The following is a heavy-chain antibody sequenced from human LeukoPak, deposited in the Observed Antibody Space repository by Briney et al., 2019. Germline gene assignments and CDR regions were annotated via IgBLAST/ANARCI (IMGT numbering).Heavy chain of an antibody. CDR1: GFTFSSYA. CDR3: AKDLGGAGDFWSGYYDDCYSGMDV. J-gene: IGHJ6*02. CDR2: ISYDASNK. V-gene: IGHV3-30*18. Sequence: GGALRLSYAASGFTFSSYAMHWVRQAPGKGLEWVTVISYDASNKYYSDSVKDRFTISRDNSKNTLYLQMNSLRAEDTAVYYCAKDLGGAGDFWSGYYDDCYSGMDVWGQGTTVTVSS. D-gene: IGHD3-3*01.